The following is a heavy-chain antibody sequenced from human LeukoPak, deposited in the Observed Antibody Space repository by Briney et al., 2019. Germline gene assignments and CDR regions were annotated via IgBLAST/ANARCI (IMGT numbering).Heavy chain of an antibody. CDR2: IYSGGST. V-gene: IGHV3-66*01. Sequence: GGSLRLSCAASGFTVSSNYMNWVRQAPGKGLEWVSVIYSGGSTYYADSVKGRFTISRDDSKNTLYLQMNSLRAEDTAVYYCARDRGAYYYDTGYWGQGTLVTVSS. D-gene: IGHD3-22*01. J-gene: IGHJ4*02. CDR1: GFTVSSNY. CDR3: ARDRGAYYYDTGY.